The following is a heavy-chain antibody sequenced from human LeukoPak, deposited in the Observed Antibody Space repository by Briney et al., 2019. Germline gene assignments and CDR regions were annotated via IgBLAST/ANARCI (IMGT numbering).Heavy chain of an antibody. J-gene: IGHJ4*02. D-gene: IGHD6-25*01. Sequence: ASVKSCFNVSGSTFSNNNTNCLRHTPVLTFDRLGWMNPISGKTSVAQKFQGRVTISMITSMSTAYMEMSSLRSDDTAVYYCVRGAKCSGAHCDSTKEYVYYFDYWGQGTLVTVSS. CDR1: GSTFSNNN. CDR2: MNPISGKT. V-gene: IGHV1-8*03. CDR3: VRGAKCSGAHCDSTKEYVYYFDY.